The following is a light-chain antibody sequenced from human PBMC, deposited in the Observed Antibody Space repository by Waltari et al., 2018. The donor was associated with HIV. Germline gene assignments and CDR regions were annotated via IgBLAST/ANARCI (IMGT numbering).Light chain of an antibody. V-gene: IGLV3-10*01. CDR2: EDS. CDR3: YSTDSSGNLYV. CDR1: ALTKKY. J-gene: IGLJ1*01. Sequence: SYELTQPPSVSVSPGQTARITCSGDALTKKYAYWYQQKSGQAPVLVIYEDSKRPSGIPERFSGSSSGTMATLTISGAQVEDEADYYCYSTDSSGNLYVFGTGTKVTVL.